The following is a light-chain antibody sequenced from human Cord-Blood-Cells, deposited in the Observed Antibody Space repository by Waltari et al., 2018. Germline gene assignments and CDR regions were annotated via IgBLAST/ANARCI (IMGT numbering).Light chain of an antibody. J-gene: IGLJ1*01. CDR3: QVWDSSSDHYV. V-gene: IGLV3-21*04. CDR1: NLGSKS. Sequence: SYVLTQPPSASGAPGKTARITCGGNNLGSKSVHWYQQKPGQAPVLVIYYDSDRPSGIPERFSGSNSGNTATLTISRVEAGDEADYYCQVWDSSSDHYVFGTGTKVTVL. CDR2: YDS.